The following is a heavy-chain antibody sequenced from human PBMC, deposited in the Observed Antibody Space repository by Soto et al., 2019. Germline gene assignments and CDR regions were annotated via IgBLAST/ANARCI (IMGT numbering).Heavy chain of an antibody. CDR3: ARQNTVFGVARGFDP. D-gene: IGHD3-3*01. Sequence: PGESLKISCKGSGYNFANYWIGWVRQKPGKGLEWMGIIYPGDSDATYSPSFQGQVTMSADKSISTVYLQWSSLKASDTAMYYCARQNTVFGVARGFDPWGQGTLVTVSS. J-gene: IGHJ5*02. V-gene: IGHV5-51*01. CDR2: IYPGDSDA. CDR1: GYNFANYW.